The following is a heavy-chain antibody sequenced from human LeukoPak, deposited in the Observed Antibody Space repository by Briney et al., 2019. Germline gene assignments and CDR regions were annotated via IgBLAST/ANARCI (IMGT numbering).Heavy chain of an antibody. D-gene: IGHD2-15*01. J-gene: IGHJ4*02. V-gene: IGHV3-33*01. Sequence: GRSLRLSCEASGFTFSSYGIHWVRQAPGKGLEWVAVIWYDGSNKYYADSVKGRFTISRDNSKNTLYLQMNSLRAEDTAVYYCARDIGGCYDYWGQGTLVTVSS. CDR2: IWYDGSNK. CDR3: ARDIGGCYDY. CDR1: GFTFSSYG.